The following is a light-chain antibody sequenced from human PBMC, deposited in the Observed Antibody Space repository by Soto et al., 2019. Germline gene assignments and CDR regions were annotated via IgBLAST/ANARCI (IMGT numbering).Light chain of an antibody. V-gene: IGKV1-9*01. CDR3: QQLNSYPLT. J-gene: IGKJ5*01. CDR2: AAS. CDR1: QGIRSY. Sequence: DIQLTQSPSLLSASVGDRVTLTCQASQGIRSYLSCYQQKPGKAPNLLIYAASTLQSGVPSIFSGSGSATEFTLTISSLQPEDFATYYCQQLNSYPLTFGQGTRLEIK.